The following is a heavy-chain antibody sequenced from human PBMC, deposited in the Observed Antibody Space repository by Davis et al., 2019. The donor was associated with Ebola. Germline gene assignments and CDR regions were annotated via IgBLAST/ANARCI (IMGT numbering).Heavy chain of an antibody. Sequence: PLETLSLTCTVSGGSISSYYWSWIRQPPGKGLEWIGEINHSGSTNYNPSLKSRVTISVDTSKNQFSLKLSSVTAADTAVYYCASRITMVRGVIRGGKNYGMDVWGQGTTVTVSS. V-gene: IGHV4-34*01. CDR1: GGSISSYY. CDR2: INHSGST. J-gene: IGHJ6*02. CDR3: ASRITMVRGVIRGGKNYGMDV. D-gene: IGHD3-10*01.